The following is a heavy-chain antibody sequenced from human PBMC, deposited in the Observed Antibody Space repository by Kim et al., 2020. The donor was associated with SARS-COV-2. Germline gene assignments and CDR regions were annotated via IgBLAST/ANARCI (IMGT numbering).Heavy chain of an antibody. CDR2: INHSGST. CDR3: ARVGTAWELWDY. J-gene: IGHJ4*02. CDR1: GGSFSGYY. Sequence: SETLSLTCAVYGGSFSGYYWSWIRQPPGKGLEWIGEINHSGSTNYNPSLKSRVTISVDTSKNQFSLKLSSVTAADTAVYYCARVGTAWELWDYWGQGTLVTVSS. D-gene: IGHD1-26*01. V-gene: IGHV4-34*01.